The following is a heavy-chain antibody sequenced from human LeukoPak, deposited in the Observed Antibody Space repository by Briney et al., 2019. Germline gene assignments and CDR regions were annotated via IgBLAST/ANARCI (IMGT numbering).Heavy chain of an antibody. CDR3: ARGVGMGYCSSTSCYTGLDY. CDR2: INHSGST. V-gene: IGHV4-34*01. Sequence: PSETLSLTCAVYGGSFSGYYWSWIRQPPGKGLEWIGEINHSGSTNYNPSLKSRVTISVDTSKTQFSLKLSSVTAADTAVYYCARGVGMGYCSSTSCYTGLDYWGQGTLVTVSS. J-gene: IGHJ4*02. CDR1: GGSFSGYY. D-gene: IGHD2-2*02.